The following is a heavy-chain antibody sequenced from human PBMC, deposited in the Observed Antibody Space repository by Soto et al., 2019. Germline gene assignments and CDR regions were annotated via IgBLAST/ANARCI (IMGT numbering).Heavy chain of an antibody. D-gene: IGHD3-3*01. V-gene: IGHV4-34*01. J-gene: IGHJ3*02. CDR2: INQSGTS. Sequence: QVQLQQWGAGLLRPSETLSLTCGVSDESLSGYFWSWIRQTPGTGLEWIGEINQSGTSNYSPSLGKRVSISVDASRNQFSLNVMSVTAADTGVYFCARVRVRWSIWGGHLSAFDIWGQGTMVTVSS. CDR3: ARVRVRWSIWGGHLSAFDI. CDR1: DESLSGYF.